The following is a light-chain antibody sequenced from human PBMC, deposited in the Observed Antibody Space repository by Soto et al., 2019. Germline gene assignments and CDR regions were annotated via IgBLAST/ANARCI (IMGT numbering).Light chain of an antibody. V-gene: IGLV2-14*03. CDR3: SSYTGSNTFV. Sequence: QSALTQPASVSGSPGQSITISCTGTSSDVGSYNFVSWYQQHPGKAPKLMIYDVTNRPSGVSSRFSGSKSGNTASLAISGLQAEDEADYHCSSYTGSNTFVFGGGTKVTVL. CDR2: DVT. CDR1: SSDVGSYNF. J-gene: IGLJ2*01.